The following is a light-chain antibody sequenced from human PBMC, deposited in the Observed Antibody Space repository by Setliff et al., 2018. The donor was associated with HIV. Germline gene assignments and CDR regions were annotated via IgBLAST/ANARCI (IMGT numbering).Light chain of an antibody. CDR1: NIGSKS. CDR3: QVWDSSSDHHV. V-gene: IGLV3-21*03. CDR2: DDS. J-gene: IGLJ1*01. Sequence: SYELTQPPSVSVAPGKTARITCGGNNIGSKSVHWYQQKPGQAPVLVVYDDSHRPSGIPERFSGSKSGNTATLTISRVEAGDEADYYCQVWDSSSDHHVFGTGTQLTVL.